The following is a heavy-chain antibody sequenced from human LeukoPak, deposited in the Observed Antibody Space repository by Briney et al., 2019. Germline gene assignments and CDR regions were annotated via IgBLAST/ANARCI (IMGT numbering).Heavy chain of an antibody. D-gene: IGHD4-17*01. V-gene: IGHV1-69*13. CDR3: ARDGNYGDYDPAY. J-gene: IGHJ4*02. CDR2: IIPIFGTA. Sequence: GASVKVSCKASGGTFSSYAISWVRQAPGQGLEWMGGIIPIFGTANYAQKFQGRVTITADESTSTVYMELSSLRSEDTAVYYCARDGNYGDYDPAYWGQGTLVTVSS. CDR1: GGTFSSYA.